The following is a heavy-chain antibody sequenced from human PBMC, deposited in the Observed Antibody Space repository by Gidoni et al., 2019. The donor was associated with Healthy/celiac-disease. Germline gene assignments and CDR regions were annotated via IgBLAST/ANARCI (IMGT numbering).Heavy chain of an antibody. Sequence: QVQLVESGGGVVQPGRSLRLSCSASGFPFSSYAMHWVRQAPGKGLEWVAVISYDGSNKYYADSVKGRFTISRDNSKNTLYLQMNSLRAEDTAVYYCARDYGDYVFPTYYYYGMDVWGQGTTVTVSS. D-gene: IGHD4-17*01. V-gene: IGHV3-30-3*01. J-gene: IGHJ6*02. CDR1: GFPFSSYA. CDR2: ISYDGSNK. CDR3: ARDYGDYVFPTYYYYGMDV.